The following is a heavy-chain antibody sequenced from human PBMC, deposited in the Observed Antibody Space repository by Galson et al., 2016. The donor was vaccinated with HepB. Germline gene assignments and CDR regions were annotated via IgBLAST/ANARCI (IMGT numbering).Heavy chain of an antibody. CDR2: ISRNGSAT. CDR3: ARDFAMDV. Sequence: SLRLSCAASGFTFSNYWLNWVRRVPGRGLVWVSRISRNGSATSYADSVRGRFTISRDNAKNTVYLEMNSLRAEDAAVYYCARDFAMDVWGQGTTVTVSS. V-gene: IGHV3-74*01. J-gene: IGHJ6*02. CDR1: GFTFSNYW.